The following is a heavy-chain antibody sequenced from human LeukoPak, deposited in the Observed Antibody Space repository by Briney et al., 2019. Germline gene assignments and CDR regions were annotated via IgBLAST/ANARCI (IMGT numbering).Heavy chain of an antibody. CDR2: GSHSGST. Sequence: SETLSLTCTVSGYSISSGYYWGWIRQPPGKGLEWIGSGSHSGSTNYNPSLKSRVTISVDTSKNQFSLKLSSVTAADTAVYYCARKDSGSYVYAFDIWGQGTMVTVSS. D-gene: IGHD1-26*01. J-gene: IGHJ3*02. V-gene: IGHV4-38-2*02. CDR1: GYSISSGYY. CDR3: ARKDSGSYVYAFDI.